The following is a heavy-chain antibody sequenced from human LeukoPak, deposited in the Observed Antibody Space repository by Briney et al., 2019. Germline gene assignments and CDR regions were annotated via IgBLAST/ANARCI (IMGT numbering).Heavy chain of an antibody. CDR1: GYTFTSYY. Sequence: ATVNVSCKASGYTFTSYYMHWVRQAPGQGLEWTGIINPSGGSTSYAQKFQGRVTMTRDTSTSTVYMELSSLRSEDTAVYYCARVMEELVDYWGQGTLVTVSS. CDR3: ARVMEELVDY. J-gene: IGHJ4*02. CDR2: INPSGGST. V-gene: IGHV1-46*01. D-gene: IGHD1-7*01.